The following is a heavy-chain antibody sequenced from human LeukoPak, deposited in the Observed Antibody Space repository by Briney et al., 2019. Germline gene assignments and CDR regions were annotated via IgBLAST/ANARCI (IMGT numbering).Heavy chain of an antibody. V-gene: IGHV4-34*01. CDR3: AREGKLMGYSGGLGFIY. Sequence: SETLSLTCAVYGGSFSGYYWSWIRQPPGKGLEWIGEINHSGSTNYNPSLKSRVTISVDTSTNQFSLNLTSVTAADTAVYYCAREGKLMGYSGGLGFIYWGQGTLVTVSS. J-gene: IGHJ4*02. D-gene: IGHD6-19*01. CDR1: GGSFSGYY. CDR2: INHSGST.